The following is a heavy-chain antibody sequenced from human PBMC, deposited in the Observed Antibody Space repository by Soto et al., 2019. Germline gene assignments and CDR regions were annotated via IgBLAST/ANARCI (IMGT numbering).Heavy chain of an antibody. CDR2: ISYDGSNK. CDR1: GFTFSSYG. D-gene: IGHD2-21*02. J-gene: IGHJ6*02. V-gene: IGHV3-30*18. CDR3: AKDRRVTSYYGMDV. Sequence: GGSLRLSCAASGFTFSSYGMHWVRQAPGKGLEWVAVISYDGSNKYYADSVKGRFTISRDNSKNTLYLQMNSLRAEDTAVYYRAKDRRVTSYYGMDVWGQGTTVTVSS.